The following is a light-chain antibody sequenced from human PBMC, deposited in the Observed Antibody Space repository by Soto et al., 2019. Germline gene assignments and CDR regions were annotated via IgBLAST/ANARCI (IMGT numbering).Light chain of an antibody. Sequence: QSVLTQPPSASGSPGQSGTISCTGTSSDVGGYNNVSWYQQHPGKAPKLMIYEVSKRPSGVPDRFSGSKSGNTASLTVSGLQAEDEADYYCSSYAGSNAVVFGGGTKLTVL. CDR1: SSDVGGYNN. J-gene: IGLJ2*01. CDR2: EVS. CDR3: SSYAGSNAVV. V-gene: IGLV2-8*01.